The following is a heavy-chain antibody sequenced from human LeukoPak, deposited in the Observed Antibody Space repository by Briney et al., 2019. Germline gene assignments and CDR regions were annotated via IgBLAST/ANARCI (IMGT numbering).Heavy chain of an antibody. V-gene: IGHV4-34*01. J-gene: IGHJ4*02. CDR2: INHSGST. Sequence: PSETLSLTCAVYGGSFSGYYWSWIRQPPGKGLEWIGEINHSGSTNYNPSLKSRVTISVDTSKNQFSLKLSSVTAADTAVYYCATPRADTEVVGATGSGDYWGQGTLVTVSS. D-gene: IGHD1-26*01. CDR1: GGSFSGYY. CDR3: ATPRADTEVVGATGSGDY.